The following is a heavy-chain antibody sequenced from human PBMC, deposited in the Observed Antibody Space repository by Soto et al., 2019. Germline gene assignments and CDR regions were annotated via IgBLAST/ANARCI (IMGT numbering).Heavy chain of an antibody. V-gene: IGHV4-39*01. CDR3: ARHPRDDYNYGGSGIFDY. Sequence: NPSETLSLTCSASGGSISSRTFWWAWIRQPPGKGLEWIGDMYYSGSSYSSPSLKSRVTLSVDTSKNQLSLKLNSVTAADTAVYYCARHPRDDYNYGGSGIFDYWGQGTLVTVSS. D-gene: IGHD4-4*01. CDR2: MYYSGSS. J-gene: IGHJ4*02. CDR1: GGSISSRTFW.